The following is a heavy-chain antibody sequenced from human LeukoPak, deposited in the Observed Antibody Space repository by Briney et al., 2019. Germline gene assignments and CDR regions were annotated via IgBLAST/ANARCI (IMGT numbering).Heavy chain of an antibody. V-gene: IGHV4-59*01. J-gene: IGHJ4*02. D-gene: IGHD5-18*01. CDR1: GGSFSGYY. CDR2: IYYSGST. CDR3: ARGSRGYTYG. Sequence: SETLSLTCAVYGGSFSGYYWSWIRQPPGKGLEWIGYIYYSGSTNYNPSLKSRVTISVDTSKNQFSLKLSSVTAADTAVYYCARGSRGYTYGWGQGTLVTVSS.